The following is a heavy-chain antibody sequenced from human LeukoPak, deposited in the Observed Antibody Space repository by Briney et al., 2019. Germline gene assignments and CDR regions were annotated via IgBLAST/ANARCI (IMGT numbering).Heavy chain of an antibody. CDR1: GGSFSGYY. CDR3: ATGTHYGDYVY. Sequence: SETLSLTCAVYGGSFSGYYWSWIRQPPGKGLEWIGEINHSGSTNYNPSLKRRVTISVDTSKNQFSLKLSSVTAADTAVYYCATGTHYGDYVYWGQGTLVTVSS. CDR2: INHSGST. V-gene: IGHV4-34*01. D-gene: IGHD4-17*01. J-gene: IGHJ4*02.